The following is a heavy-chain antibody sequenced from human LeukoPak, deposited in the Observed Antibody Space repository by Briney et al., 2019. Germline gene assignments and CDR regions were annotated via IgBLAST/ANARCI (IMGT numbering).Heavy chain of an antibody. CDR1: GGSISSYY. J-gene: IGHJ4*02. V-gene: IGHV4-30-4*08. CDR3: ARGADYYFDY. CDR2: IYYSGST. Sequence: PSETLSLTCTVSGGSISSYYWSWIRQPPGKGLEWIGYIYYSGSTYYNPSLKSRVTISVDTSKNQFSLKLSSVTAADTAVYYCARGADYYFDYWGQGTLVTVSS.